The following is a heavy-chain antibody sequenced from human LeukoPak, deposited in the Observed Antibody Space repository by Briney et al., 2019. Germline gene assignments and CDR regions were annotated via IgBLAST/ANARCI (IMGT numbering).Heavy chain of an antibody. CDR3: ARLGAGPTYYDFWSGYSSFYFDY. CDR2: IHYSGNT. Sequence: ETLSLTCTVSGGSTSSSNYYWGWIRQPPGKGLEWIGGIHYSGNTYYNPSLKSRVTISVDTSKNQFSLKLSSVTAADTAVYYCARLGAGPTYYDFWSGYSSFYFDYWGQGTLVTVSS. J-gene: IGHJ4*02. V-gene: IGHV4-39*01. CDR1: GGSTSSSNYY. D-gene: IGHD3-3*01.